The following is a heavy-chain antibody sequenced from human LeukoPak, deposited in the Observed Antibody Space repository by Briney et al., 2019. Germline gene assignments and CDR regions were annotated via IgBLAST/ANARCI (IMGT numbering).Heavy chain of an antibody. CDR2: IYHSGST. V-gene: IGHV4-38-2*02. J-gene: IGHJ2*01. CDR1: AYSISSGYY. CDR3: ASLLVGVVTSSPFDL. D-gene: IGHD4-23*01. Sequence: PSETLSLTFTVSAYSISSGYYWGWIRQPPGEGLEWIGSIYHSGSTYYNPSLKSRDTISVDTSKNQFSLKLSSVTAADTAVYYCASLLVGVVTSSPFDLWGRGTLVTVSS.